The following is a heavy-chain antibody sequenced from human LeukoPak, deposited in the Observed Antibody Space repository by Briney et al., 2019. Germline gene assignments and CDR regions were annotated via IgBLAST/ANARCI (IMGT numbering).Heavy chain of an antibody. CDR2: IWYDGSNK. J-gene: IGHJ4*02. CDR3: AGDAPAYCGGDCYSGLDY. Sequence: PGGSLRLSCAASGFTFSSYGMHWVRQAPGKGLEWVAVIWYDGSNKYYADSVKGRFTISRDNSKNTLYLQMNSLRAEDTAVYYCAGDAPAYCGGDCYSGLDYWGQGTLVTVSS. D-gene: IGHD2-21*02. V-gene: IGHV3-33*01. CDR1: GFTFSSYG.